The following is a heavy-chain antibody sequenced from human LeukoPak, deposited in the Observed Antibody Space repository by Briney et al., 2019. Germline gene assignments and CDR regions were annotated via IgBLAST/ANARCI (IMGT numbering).Heavy chain of an antibody. V-gene: IGHV3-23*01. CDR3: AKRLGDPRAFDY. Sequence: SGGSLRLSCAASGFTFSNYAMSWVRQAPGKGLAWVSGISGTSGTINYAAPVKGRFTISRDNSKNTLYLQMNSLRVDDMAVYYCAKRLGDPRAFDYWGQGTLVTVSS. CDR2: ISGTSGTI. D-gene: IGHD2-21*02. CDR1: GFTFSNYA. J-gene: IGHJ4*02.